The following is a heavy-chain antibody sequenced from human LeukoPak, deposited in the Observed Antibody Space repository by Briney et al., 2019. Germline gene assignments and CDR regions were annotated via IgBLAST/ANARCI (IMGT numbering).Heavy chain of an antibody. V-gene: IGHV3-49*04. CDR3: TRVVAAAGTYYYYYYMDV. Sequence: GGSLRLSCTASGFTFGDYAMSWVRQAPGKGLEWVGFIRSKAYGGTTEYAASVKGRFTISRDDSKSIAYLQMNSLKTEDTAVSYCTRVVAAAGTYYYYYYMDVWGKGTTVTISS. J-gene: IGHJ6*03. D-gene: IGHD6-13*01. CDR2: IRSKAYGGTT. CDR1: GFTFGDYA.